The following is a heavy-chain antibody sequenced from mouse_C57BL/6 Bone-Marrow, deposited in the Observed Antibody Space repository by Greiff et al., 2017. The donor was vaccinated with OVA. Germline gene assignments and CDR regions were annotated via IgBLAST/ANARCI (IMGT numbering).Heavy chain of an antibody. CDR3: AQRGLGPYYFAY. V-gene: IGHV1-55*01. CDR2: IYPGSGST. J-gene: IGHJ2*01. D-gene: IGHD3-3*01. CDR1: GYTFTSYW. Sequence: VQLQQSGAELVKPGASVKMSCKASGYTFTSYWITWVKQRPGQGLEWIVDIYPGSGSTYYNEKFKSKATLTVDTTSSTAYMQISSLTSKDTAVYYCAQRGLGPYYFAYWGQGTTLTVYS.